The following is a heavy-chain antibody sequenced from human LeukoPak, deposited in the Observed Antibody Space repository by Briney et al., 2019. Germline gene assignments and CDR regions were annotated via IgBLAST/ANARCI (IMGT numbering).Heavy chain of an antibody. J-gene: IGHJ3*02. D-gene: IGHD2-15*01. CDR2: ISGSATST. CDR3: AKDRSVVASTSASDI. V-gene: IGHV3-23*01. CDR1: GFTFTSFA. Sequence: GGSLRLSCAASGFTFTSFAMSWVRQAPGKGLEWVSTISGSATSTYYADSVKGRLTISRDNSKNTLYLQMNSLRAEDTAVYYCAKDRSVVASTSASDIWSQGTMVTVSS.